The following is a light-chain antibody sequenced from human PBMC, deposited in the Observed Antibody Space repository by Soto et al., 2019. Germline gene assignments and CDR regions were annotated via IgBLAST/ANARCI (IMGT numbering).Light chain of an antibody. Sequence: QSVLTQPASVSGSPGQSITISCTGTSSDVGGYNYVSWYQQYPGKAPKLMIFDVSYRPSGVSNRFSGSKSGNTASLTISGLQAEDEADYYCSSYTSSSPNVFGTGTKVTVL. CDR1: SSDVGGYNY. CDR3: SSYTSSSPNV. CDR2: DVS. J-gene: IGLJ1*01. V-gene: IGLV2-14*01.